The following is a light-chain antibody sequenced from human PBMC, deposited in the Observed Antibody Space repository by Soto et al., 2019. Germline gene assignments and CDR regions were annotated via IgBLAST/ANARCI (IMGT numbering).Light chain of an antibody. Sequence: QSSLNQPASVSVSPGQSITISCTGTSSDVGGYNYVSWYQQHPGKAPKLMIYEVSNRPSGVSNRFSGSKSGNTASLTISGLQAEDEADYYCSSYTSSSTPVFGPGTKVTVL. CDR1: SSDVGGYNY. J-gene: IGLJ1*01. CDR3: SSYTSSSTPV. CDR2: EVS. V-gene: IGLV2-14*01.